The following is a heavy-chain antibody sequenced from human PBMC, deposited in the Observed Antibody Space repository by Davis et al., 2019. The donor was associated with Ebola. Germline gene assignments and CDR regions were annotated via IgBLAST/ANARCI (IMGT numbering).Heavy chain of an antibody. CDR1: GFTFSSFG. J-gene: IGHJ6*02. V-gene: IGHV3-23*01. CDR3: GKSSVAGTSGMDV. CDR2: MSASGGVT. D-gene: IGHD6-19*01. Sequence: PGGSLRLSCAASGFTFSSFGMSWVRQAPGKGLEWISAMSASGGVTHYADSVKARFAISRDNSKNPLYLQMNSLRAEDTAVYYCGKSSVAGTSGMDVWGQGTTVTVSS.